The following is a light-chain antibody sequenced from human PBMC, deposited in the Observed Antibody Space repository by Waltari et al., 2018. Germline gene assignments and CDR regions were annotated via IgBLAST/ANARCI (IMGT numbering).Light chain of an antibody. V-gene: IGKV3-15*01. CDR3: QQYSHWPRT. CDR2: GAS. Sequence: EILMTQSPATLSVSPGERATLPCRASQSIRSDLAWYQQKRGQAPRLLIYGASTRATGIPARFSGSGSGTEFALTISSLQSEDFAVYYCQQYSHWPRTFGQGTKV. CDR1: QSIRSD. J-gene: IGKJ1*01.